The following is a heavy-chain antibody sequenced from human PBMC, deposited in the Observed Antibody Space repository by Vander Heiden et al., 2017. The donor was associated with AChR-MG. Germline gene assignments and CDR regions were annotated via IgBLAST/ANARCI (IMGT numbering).Heavy chain of an antibody. CDR3: AKEGTGPVAATTPDFDY. V-gene: IGHV3-30*18. CDR2: ISYDGSNK. J-gene: IGHJ4*02. Sequence: QVQLVASGGGVVQPGRSLRLSCAASGFTFSSYGMHWVRQAPGKGLEWVAVISYDGSNKYYADSVKGRFTISRDNSKNTLYLQMNSLRAEDTAVYYCAKEGTGPVAATTPDFDYWGQGTLVTVSS. CDR1: GFTFSSYG. D-gene: IGHD2-15*01.